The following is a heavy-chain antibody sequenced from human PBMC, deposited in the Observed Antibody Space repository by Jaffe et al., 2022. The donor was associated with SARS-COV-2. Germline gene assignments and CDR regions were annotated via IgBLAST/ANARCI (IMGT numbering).Heavy chain of an antibody. V-gene: IGHV3-23*01. Sequence: EVQLLESGGGLVQPGGSLRLSCAASGFTFSSYAMTWVRQAPEKGLEWVSGVSGSAGSTYYADSVKGRFTISRDNSKNTLYLQMDSLRAEDTAVYYCAKCKSRVSSSWFWYGMDVWGQGTTVTVSS. D-gene: IGHD6-13*01. CDR2: VSGSAGST. CDR1: GFTFSSYA. CDR3: AKCKSRVSSSWFWYGMDV. J-gene: IGHJ6*02.